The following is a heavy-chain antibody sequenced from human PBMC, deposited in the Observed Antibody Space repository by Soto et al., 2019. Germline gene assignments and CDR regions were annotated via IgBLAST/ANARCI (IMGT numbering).Heavy chain of an antibody. CDR2: INPNSGGT. CDR1: GYTFTGYY. Sequence: AASVKVSCKASGYTFTGYYMHWVRQAPGQGLEWMGWINPNSGGTNYAQKFQGRVTMTRDTSISTAYMELSRLRSDDTAVYYCARDTSQQLGDYYYYGMDVWGQGTTVTVSS. V-gene: IGHV1-2*02. D-gene: IGHD6-13*01. CDR3: ARDTSQQLGDYYYYGMDV. J-gene: IGHJ6*02.